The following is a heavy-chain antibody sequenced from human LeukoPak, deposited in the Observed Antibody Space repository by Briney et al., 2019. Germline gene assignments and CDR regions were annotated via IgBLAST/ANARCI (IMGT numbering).Heavy chain of an antibody. CDR2: IYYSGST. J-gene: IGHJ4*02. Sequence: PSETLSLTCTVSVGSISSSSYYWGWIRQPPGKGLEWIGSIYYSGSTYYNPSLKSRVTISVDTSKNQFSLKLSSVTAADTAVYYCARHRATIHSGTFDYWGQGTLVTVSS. CDR1: VGSISSSSYY. D-gene: IGHD1-26*01. V-gene: IGHV4-39*01. CDR3: ARHRATIHSGTFDY.